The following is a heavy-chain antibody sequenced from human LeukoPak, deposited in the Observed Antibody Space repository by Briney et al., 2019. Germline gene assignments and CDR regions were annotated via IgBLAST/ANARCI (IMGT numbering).Heavy chain of an antibody. CDR1: GLTFSSYA. V-gene: IGHV3-23*01. CDR2: ISGSGGST. J-gene: IGHJ4*02. Sequence: GGSLRLPCAASGLTFSSYAMLWVRQAPGKGLEWVSAISGSGGSTYYADSVKGRFTISRDNSKNTLYLQMNSLRAEDTAVYYCVKDHRVPADIQVRGASHQNFDYWGQGTLVTVSS. D-gene: IGHD2-2*01. CDR3: VKDHRVPADIQVRGASHQNFDY.